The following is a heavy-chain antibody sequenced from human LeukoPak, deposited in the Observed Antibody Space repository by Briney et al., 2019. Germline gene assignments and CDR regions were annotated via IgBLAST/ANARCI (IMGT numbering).Heavy chain of an antibody. CDR2: IYTSGSI. D-gene: IGHD6-19*01. Sequence: PSETLSLPCTVSGGSISSYYWSWIRQPAGKGLEWIGRIYTSGSITYNPSLKSRVSMSVDTSKNQFSLKLSSVTAADTAVYYCARNRITDNGWLVRRWHPSPNLGAFDIWGQGTMVTVSS. CDR3: ARNRITDNGWLVRRWHPSPNLGAFDI. J-gene: IGHJ3*02. CDR1: GGSISSYY. V-gene: IGHV4-4*07.